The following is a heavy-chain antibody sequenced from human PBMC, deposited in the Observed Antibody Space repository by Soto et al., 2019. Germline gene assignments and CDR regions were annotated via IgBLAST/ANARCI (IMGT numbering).Heavy chain of an antibody. CDR3: ARGAGGLTYYDFWSGSGGQLDY. J-gene: IGHJ4*02. D-gene: IGHD3-3*01. Sequence: GGSLRLSCAASGFTFSSYGMHWVRQAPGKGLEWVAVIWYDGSNKYYADSVKGRFTMSRDNSKNTLYMQMNSLRAEDTAVYYCARGAGGLTYYDFWSGSGGQLDYWGQGTLVTVSS. CDR2: IWYDGSNK. V-gene: IGHV3-33*01. CDR1: GFTFSSYG.